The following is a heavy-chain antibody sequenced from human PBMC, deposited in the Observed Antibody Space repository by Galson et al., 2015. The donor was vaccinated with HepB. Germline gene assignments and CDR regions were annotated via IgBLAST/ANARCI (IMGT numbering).Heavy chain of an antibody. CDR2: ISYDGSDK. Sequence: SLRLSCAASGFTFRSYAMHWVRQAPGEGLEWVTIISYDGSDKYYADSVKGRFTISRDNSKNTLYLQMNSLRAEDTAVYYCVREITPHYFDYWGQGTPVTVSS. V-gene: IGHV3-30-3*01. CDR3: VREITPHYFDY. D-gene: IGHD3-16*01. J-gene: IGHJ4*02. CDR1: GFTFRSYA.